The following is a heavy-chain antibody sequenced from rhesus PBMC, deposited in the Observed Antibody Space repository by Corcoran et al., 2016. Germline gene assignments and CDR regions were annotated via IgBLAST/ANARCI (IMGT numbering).Heavy chain of an antibody. Sequence: EVQLVQSGAEVKKPGASVKISCKASGYTFTDYYLPWVRQAPGKGLEWMGRVEPEDGAADYAQKFQDRVTITRETSTDTAYMELSSLRSEDTAVYYCATGDSTYFDYWGQGVLVTVSS. J-gene: IGHJ4*01. D-gene: IGHD3-3*01. CDR3: ATGDSTYFDY. CDR1: GYTFTDYY. V-gene: IGHV1-111*01. CDR2: VEPEDGAA.